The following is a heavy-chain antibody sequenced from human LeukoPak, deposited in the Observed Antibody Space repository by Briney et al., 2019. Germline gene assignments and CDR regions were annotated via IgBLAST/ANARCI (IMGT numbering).Heavy chain of an antibody. Sequence: GGSLRLSCAASGFTFSGYAMHWVRQAPGKGLEWVANIKQDGSEKYYVDSVEGRFTISTDNAKSSLYLQMDSLRAEDTAVYYCARAIGKSEGYWGQGTLVTVSS. V-gene: IGHV3-7*01. CDR2: IKQDGSEK. J-gene: IGHJ4*02. D-gene: IGHD4-23*01. CDR3: ARAIGKSEGY. CDR1: GFTFSGYA.